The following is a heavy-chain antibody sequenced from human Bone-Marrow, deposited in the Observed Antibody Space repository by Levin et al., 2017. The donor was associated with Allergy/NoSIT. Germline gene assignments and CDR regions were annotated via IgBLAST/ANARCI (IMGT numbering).Heavy chain of an antibody. J-gene: IGHJ4*02. CDR1: GFTFSDYA. CDR2: ISDNGGNI. Sequence: GGSLRLSCAASGFTFSDYAIHWVRQDAGKGLEWVAAISDNGGNIHYAESVKGRFTISRDNSKNTVYLQMNSLRADDTAVYYCARDIRGNYSIDYWGQGTLVTVSS. CDR3: ARDIRGNYSIDY. V-gene: IGHV3-30-3*01. D-gene: IGHD1-26*01.